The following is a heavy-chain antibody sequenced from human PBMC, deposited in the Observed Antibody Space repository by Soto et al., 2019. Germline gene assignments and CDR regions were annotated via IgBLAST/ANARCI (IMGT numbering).Heavy chain of an antibody. V-gene: IGHV4-39*01. D-gene: IGHD6-13*01. CDR2: IYYSGST. CDR3: ARHQSHSSSYVDP. Sequence: SETLSLTCTVSGGSISSSNYYWGWIRQPPGKGLEWIGSIYYSGSTYHNPPLKSRVTISKDTSKNQFSLKLSSVTAADTAVYYCARHQSHSSSYVDPWGQGTLVTVSS. CDR1: GGSISSSNYY. J-gene: IGHJ5*02.